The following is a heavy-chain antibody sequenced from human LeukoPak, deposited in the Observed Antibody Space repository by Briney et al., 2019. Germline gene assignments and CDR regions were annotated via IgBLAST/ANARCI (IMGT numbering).Heavy chain of an antibody. Sequence: GGSLRLSCAASGFTFSSYSMSWVRQAPGKGLEWVSSITTSSTYISYADSVKGRFTISRDNAKNSLYLQMNSLRAEDTAVYYCARGKYSSGWLDYWGQGTLVTVSS. CDR1: GFTFSSYS. CDR2: ITTSSTYI. CDR3: ARGKYSSGWLDY. J-gene: IGHJ4*02. D-gene: IGHD6-19*01. V-gene: IGHV3-21*01.